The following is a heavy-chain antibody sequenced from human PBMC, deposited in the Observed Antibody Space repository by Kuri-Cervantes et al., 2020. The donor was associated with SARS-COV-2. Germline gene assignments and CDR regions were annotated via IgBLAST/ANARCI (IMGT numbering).Heavy chain of an antibody. CDR2: IYSGGST. CDR1: GFTVSSNY. Sequence: GESLKISCAASGFTVSSNYMSWVRQAPGKGLEWVSVIYSGGSTYYADSVKGRFTISRDNSKNTLYLQMNSLRAEDTAVYYCAKEYCTGGVCYGYWGQGTLVTVSS. CDR3: AKEYCTGGVCYGY. V-gene: IGHV3-53*01. J-gene: IGHJ4*02. D-gene: IGHD2-8*02.